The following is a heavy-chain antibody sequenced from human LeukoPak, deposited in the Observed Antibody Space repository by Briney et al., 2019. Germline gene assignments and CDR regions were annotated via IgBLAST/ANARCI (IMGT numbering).Heavy chain of an antibody. J-gene: IGHJ6*02. V-gene: IGHV3-73*01. CDR1: GFTFSGSA. CDR3: TRRFYDSSGSYYYYGMDV. CDR2: IRSKANSYAT. D-gene: IGHD3-22*01. Sequence: SGGSLRLSCAASGFTFSGSAMHWVRQASGKGLEWVGRIRSKANSYATAYAASVKGRFIISRDDSKNTAYLQMNGLKTEDTAVYYCTRRFYDSSGSYYYYGMDVWGQGTTVTVSS.